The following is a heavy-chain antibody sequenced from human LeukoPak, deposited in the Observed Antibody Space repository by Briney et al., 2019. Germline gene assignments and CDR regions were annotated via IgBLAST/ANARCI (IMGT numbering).Heavy chain of an antibody. CDR3: VRDLGGRSGH. CDR1: GFIFSSNW. V-gene: IGHV3-74*01. Sequence: GGSLRLSCAASGFIFSSNWMHWVRQAPGKGLVCVSRINEDGSTTNHADSVKGRFTISRDNAKNTLYMQMDSLRAEDTAVYYCVRDLGGRSGHWGQGTLVTVSS. CDR2: INEDGSTT. D-gene: IGHD1-26*01. J-gene: IGHJ4*02.